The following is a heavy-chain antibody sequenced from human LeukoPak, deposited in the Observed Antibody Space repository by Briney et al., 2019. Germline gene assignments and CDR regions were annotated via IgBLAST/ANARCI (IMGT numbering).Heavy chain of an antibody. CDR3: ARHDSRGGSYDY. V-gene: IGHV4-4*09. CDR2: IRAGESA. J-gene: IGHJ4*02. Sequence: SETLSLTCSVSGVSITNYHWSWIRQPPGKRLEWIGYIRAGESAMYNPSLESRVTMSVDTPMNHFSLRLNSLTAADTAVYYCARHDSRGGSYDYWGQGTLVTVSS. D-gene: IGHD1-26*01. CDR1: GVSITNYH.